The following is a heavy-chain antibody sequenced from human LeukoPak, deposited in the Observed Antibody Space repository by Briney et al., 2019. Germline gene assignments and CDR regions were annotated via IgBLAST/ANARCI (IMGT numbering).Heavy chain of an antibody. Sequence: GGSLRLSCAASGFTFSSSAMSWVRQVPGKGLEWVSGISASGGSTSYADSVRGRFTISRDNSKNTLYVQMNSLRDEDTAVYYCVTETTEGAKDYWGQGTLVTVSS. CDR1: GFTFSSSA. J-gene: IGHJ4*02. CDR3: VTETTEGAKDY. V-gene: IGHV3-23*01. D-gene: IGHD1-14*01. CDR2: ISASGGST.